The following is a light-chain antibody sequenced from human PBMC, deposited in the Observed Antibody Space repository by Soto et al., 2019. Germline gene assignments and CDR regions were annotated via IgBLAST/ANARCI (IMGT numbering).Light chain of an antibody. J-gene: IGKJ2*01. CDR3: QQYNSYSSYT. CDR1: QSVTNW. Sequence: DIQMTQSPSTLSASVGDRVTITYRASQSVTNWLAWYQQKPGKAPKLPIYKASTLESADPSRFSGSGSGTEFTLTISCVQPDDFATYYCQQYNSYSSYTFGQGTKLEIK. V-gene: IGKV1-5*03. CDR2: KAS.